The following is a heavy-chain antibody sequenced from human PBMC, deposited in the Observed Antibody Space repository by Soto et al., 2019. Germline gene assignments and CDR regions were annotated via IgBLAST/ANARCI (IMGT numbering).Heavy chain of an antibody. CDR2: ISWNSGSI. V-gene: IGHV3-9*01. D-gene: IGHD2-2*02. CDR1: GFTFDDYA. Sequence: PGGSLRLSCAASGFTFDDYAMHWVRQAPGKGLEWVSGISWNSGSIGYADSVKGRFTISRDNAKNSLYLQMNSLRAEDTALYYCAKDIGRAGIVVVPAAIAVAGYFDYWGQGTLVTVSS. CDR3: AKDIGRAGIVVVPAAIAVAGYFDY. J-gene: IGHJ4*02.